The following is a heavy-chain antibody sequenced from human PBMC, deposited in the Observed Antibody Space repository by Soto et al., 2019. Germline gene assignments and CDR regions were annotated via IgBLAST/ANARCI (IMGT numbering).Heavy chain of an antibody. CDR1: RYTFISYD. J-gene: IGHJ4*02. D-gene: IGHD4-4*01. Sequence: QVQLVQSGAEVKKPGASVKVSCKASRYTFISYDINWVRQATGQGLEWMGWMNPKSANTGYAQNFQGRVTMTRNTSXSXXYMELSSLRSEDTAVDYCARSPSWETIVTPYNFDYWGQGTLVSVSS. V-gene: IGHV1-8*01. CDR3: ARSPSWETIVTPYNFDY. CDR2: MNPKSANT.